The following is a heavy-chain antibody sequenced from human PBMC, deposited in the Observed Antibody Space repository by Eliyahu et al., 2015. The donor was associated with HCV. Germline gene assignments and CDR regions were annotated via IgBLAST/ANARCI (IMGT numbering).Heavy chain of an antibody. CDR1: GITFSSYA. J-gene: IGHJ3*02. CDR3: ARTWREYTYGLDPFDI. CDR2: ISGTGGKS. V-gene: IGHV3-23*01. Sequence: EAQLLESGGDLVRPGGSLRLSCGASGITFSSYAMTWVRQAPGKGLVWVSSISGTGGKSFLRDSVRGRFTISRDNSKKMLYLEMNSLRAEDTSVYFCARTWREYTYGLDPFDIWGQGTMVIVSS. D-gene: IGHD5-18*01.